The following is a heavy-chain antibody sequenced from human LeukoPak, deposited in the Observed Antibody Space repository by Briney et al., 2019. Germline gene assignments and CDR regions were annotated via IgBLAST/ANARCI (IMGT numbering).Heavy chain of an antibody. J-gene: IGHJ6*03. D-gene: IGHD1-14*01. Sequence: SETLSLTCTVSGGSISSDGYYWDWVRQPPGRGLEGIGYIHHSGSTYYNPALKSRVTISVKRSKNQFSLKLSSVTAADTAVYYCASGPPEGYMDVWGKGTTVTVSS. V-gene: IGHV4-30-2*01. CDR3: ASGPPEGYMDV. CDR2: IHHSGST. CDR1: GGSISSDGYY.